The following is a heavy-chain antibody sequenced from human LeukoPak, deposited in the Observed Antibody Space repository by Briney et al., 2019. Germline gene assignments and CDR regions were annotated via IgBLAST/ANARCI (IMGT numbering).Heavy chain of an antibody. CDR3: ARMMYGNGWNRYYFDY. Sequence: PSETLSLTCTVSGDSISSYNHYWGWIRQPPGKGLEWLGSICYGGSTHDNPSLKSRVTISVDTSKNQFSPRVTSATAADTAVYYCARMMYGNGWNRYYFDYWGQGTLVTVSS. D-gene: IGHD6-19*01. CDR2: ICYGGST. J-gene: IGHJ4*02. V-gene: IGHV4-39*01. CDR1: GDSISSYNHY.